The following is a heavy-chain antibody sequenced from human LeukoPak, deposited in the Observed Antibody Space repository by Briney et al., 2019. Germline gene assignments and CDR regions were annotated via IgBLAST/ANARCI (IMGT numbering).Heavy chain of an antibody. CDR1: GYTFTSYG. Sequence: ASVKVSCKASGYTFTSYGISWVRQAPGQGLEWMGWISAYNGNTNYAQKLQGRVTMTTDTSTSTACMELRSLRSDDTAVYYCARDHGDYDSSGYYSRYFQHWGQGTLVTVSS. V-gene: IGHV1-18*01. J-gene: IGHJ1*01. D-gene: IGHD3-22*01. CDR3: ARDHGDYDSSGYYSRYFQH. CDR2: ISAYNGNT.